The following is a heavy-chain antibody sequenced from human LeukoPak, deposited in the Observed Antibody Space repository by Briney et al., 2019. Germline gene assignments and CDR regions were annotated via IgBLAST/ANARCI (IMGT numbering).Heavy chain of an antibody. J-gene: IGHJ4*02. CDR3: AKAASRNAFFDY. V-gene: IGHV5-51*01. Sequence: GESLKISCKGSGYSFTTYWIGWVRPMSGKGLEWMGIIYPSDSDTRYNPSFQGHITISADRSSSTAYLQWSSLEAADTAMYYCAKAASRNAFFDYWGQGTLVTVSP. D-gene: IGHD6-13*01. CDR2: IYPSDSDT. CDR1: GYSFTTYW.